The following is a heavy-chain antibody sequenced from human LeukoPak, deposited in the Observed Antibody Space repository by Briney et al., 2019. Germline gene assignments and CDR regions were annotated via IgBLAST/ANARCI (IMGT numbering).Heavy chain of an antibody. D-gene: IGHD3-16*02. CDR1: GGSFSGYY. J-gene: IGHJ5*02. V-gene: IGHV4-34*01. CDR3: ARATRYDYVWGSYRFPYNWFDP. Sequence: SETLSLTCAVYGGSFSGYYWSWIRLPPGKGLEWIGEINHSGSTNNNPSLKSRVTISVDTSKNQFSLKLSSVTAADTAVYYCARATRYDYVWGSYRFPYNWFDPWGQGTLVTVSS. CDR2: INHSGST.